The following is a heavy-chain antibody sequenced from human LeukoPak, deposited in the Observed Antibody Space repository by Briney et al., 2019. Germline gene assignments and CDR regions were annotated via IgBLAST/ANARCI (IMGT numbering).Heavy chain of an antibody. J-gene: IGHJ4*02. CDR1: GGSISSGDYY. D-gene: IGHD2-21*02. CDR3: ARELRDRTCGGDCAYFDY. Sequence: PSETLSLTCTVSGGSISSGDYYWSWIRQPPGKGLEWIGYIYYSGSTYYNPSLKSRVTISVDTSKNQFSLKLSSVTAADTAVYYCARELRDRTCGGDCAYFDYWGQGTLVTVSS. CDR2: IYYSGST. V-gene: IGHV4-30-4*01.